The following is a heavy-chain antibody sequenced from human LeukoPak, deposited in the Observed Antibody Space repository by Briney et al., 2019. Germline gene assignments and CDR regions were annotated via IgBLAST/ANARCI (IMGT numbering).Heavy chain of an antibody. CDR3: ARVGYYVWGSYRYSPFDY. J-gene: IGHJ4*02. CDR2: INPSGGST. V-gene: IGHV1-46*01. D-gene: IGHD3-16*02. CDR1: GYTFTSYY. Sequence: ASVKVSCKASGYTFTSYYMHWVRQAPGQGLEWMGIINPSGGSTSYAQKFQGRVTMTRDTSTSTVYMELSSLRSEDTAVYYCARVGYYVWGSYRYSPFDYWGQGTLVTVSS.